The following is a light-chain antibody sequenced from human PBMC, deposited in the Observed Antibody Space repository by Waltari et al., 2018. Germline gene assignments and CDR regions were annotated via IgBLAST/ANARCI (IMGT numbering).Light chain of an antibody. Sequence: QSALTQPRSVSGSPGQSVAISCTGSPSDIGAYKHVSWFQPPPGKVPKVIIYDVSERPSGVPDRFSGSKSGNTASLTISGLQAEDEADYYCCSYAGSYISVIFGGGTKLTVL. CDR2: DVS. CDR1: PSDIGAYKH. J-gene: IGLJ2*01. V-gene: IGLV2-11*01. CDR3: CSYAGSYISVI.